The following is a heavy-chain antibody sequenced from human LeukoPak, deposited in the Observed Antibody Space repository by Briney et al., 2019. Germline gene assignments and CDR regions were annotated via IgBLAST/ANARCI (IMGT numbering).Heavy chain of an antibody. J-gene: IGHJ6*02. CDR2: IWYDGSNK. CDR1: GFTFSSYG. V-gene: IGHV3-33*01. D-gene: IGHD4-17*01. Sequence: GGSLRLSCAASGFTFSSYGMHWVRQAPGKGLEWVAVIWYDGSNKYYADSVKGRFTISRDNSKNTLYLQMNSLRAEDTAVYYCAREKAGDLYYYYGMDVWGQGTTVTVSS. CDR3: AREKAGDLYYYYGMDV.